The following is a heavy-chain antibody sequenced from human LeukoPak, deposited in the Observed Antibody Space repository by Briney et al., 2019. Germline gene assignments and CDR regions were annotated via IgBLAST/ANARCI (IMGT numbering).Heavy chain of an antibody. Sequence: QPGGSLRLSCAASGLTFSSNWMSWVRQAPGKGLEWVANIKQDGSEKNYVDSVKGRFTISRDNAKSSLYLEMNSLRVEDTAVYYCAKAGNGFGCWGQGALVTVSS. D-gene: IGHD2-8*01. J-gene: IGHJ4*02. CDR3: AKAGNGFGC. CDR2: IKQDGSEK. V-gene: IGHV3-7*01. CDR1: GLTFSSNW.